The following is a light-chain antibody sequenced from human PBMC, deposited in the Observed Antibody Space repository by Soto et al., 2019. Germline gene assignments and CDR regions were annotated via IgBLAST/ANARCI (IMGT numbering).Light chain of an antibody. CDR2: GNS. CDR3: QSYDSSLSGWV. CDR1: SSNIGAGYD. J-gene: IGLJ3*02. V-gene: IGLV1-40*01. Sequence: QSVLTQPPSVSGAPGQRVTISCTGSSSNIGAGYDVHWYQQLPGTAPKLLIYGNSNRPSGVPDRFSGSKSGTSASLAITGLQALDEADYYCQSYDSSLSGWVFGGGTKLAVL.